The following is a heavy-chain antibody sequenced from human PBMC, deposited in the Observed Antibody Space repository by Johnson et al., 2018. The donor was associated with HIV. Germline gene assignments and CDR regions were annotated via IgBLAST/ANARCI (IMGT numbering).Heavy chain of an antibody. CDR3: ARGAVTCGGVIGGDDAFDS. V-gene: IGHV3-30-3*01. D-gene: IGHD3-16*02. CDR2: ISYDGSNK. J-gene: IGHJ3*02. CDR1: GFTFSSYA. Sequence: QVQLVESGGGVVQPGRSLRLSCAASGFTFSSYAMHWVRQAPGKGLEWVAVISYDGSNKYYADSVKGRFTISRDNSKNTLYLQMNSLRAEDTAVYYCARGAVTCGGVIGGDDAFDSWGQGTMVTVSS.